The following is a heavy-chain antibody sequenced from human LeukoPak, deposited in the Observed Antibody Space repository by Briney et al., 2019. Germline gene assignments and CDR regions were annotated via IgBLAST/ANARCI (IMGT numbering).Heavy chain of an antibody. J-gene: IGHJ3*02. CDR3: ARDPPIGGADVFDI. CDR1: GYTFTDYY. CDR2: INPHSGGT. Sequence: ASVKVSCKASGYTFTDYYIHWVRQAPGQGLEWVGWINPHSGGTNYAQMFQGRVTMTRDTSISTAYMELSRLTSDGTAVYYCARDPPIGGADVFDIWGQGTMVTVSS. D-gene: IGHD3-10*01. V-gene: IGHV1-2*02.